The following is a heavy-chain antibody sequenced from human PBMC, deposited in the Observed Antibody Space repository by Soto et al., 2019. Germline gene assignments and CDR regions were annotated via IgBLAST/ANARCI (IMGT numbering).Heavy chain of an antibody. V-gene: IGHV3-48*01. CDR2: ISSSSSTK. CDR1: GFTFSSYS. CDR3: ARETPDAYGDPTYYFDY. D-gene: IGHD4-17*01. J-gene: IGHJ4*02. Sequence: GGSLRLSCAASGFTFSSYSMNWVRQAPGKGLEWVSYISSSSSTKYYADSVKGRFTISRDNAKNSLYLQMNSLRAEDTAVYYCARETPDAYGDPTYYFDYWGQGTLVTVSS.